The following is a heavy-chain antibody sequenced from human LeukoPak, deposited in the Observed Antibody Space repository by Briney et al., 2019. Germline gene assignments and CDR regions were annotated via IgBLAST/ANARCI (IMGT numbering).Heavy chain of an antibody. CDR1: GFTFSSYG. CDR3: ARASERRVPVCIRHCYCGGGTFYINWFDP. Sequence: PGGSLRLSCAASGFTFSSYGMRWVRQAPGKGLEWVAVICYDGSNTYYADSVKGRFTISRDNSKNTLYLQMSSLRAEDTAVYYCARASERRVPVCIRHCYCGGGTFYINWFDPWGQGTLVTVSS. V-gene: IGHV3-33*01. CDR2: ICYDGSNT. J-gene: IGHJ5*02. D-gene: IGHD2-15*01.